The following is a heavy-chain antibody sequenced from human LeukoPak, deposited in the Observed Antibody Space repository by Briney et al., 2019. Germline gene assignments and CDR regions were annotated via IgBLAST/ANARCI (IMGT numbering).Heavy chain of an antibody. CDR1: GFTFSSYW. V-gene: IGHV3-23*01. D-gene: IGHD3-22*01. CDR3: ARAPYDSSGYYYDQ. Sequence: PGGSLRLSCAASGFTFSSYWMNWARQAPGKGLEWVSLVTDSGSRTYCADSVKGRFTISRDNSKNTLYLQMDSLRAEDTAVYYCARAPYDSSGYYYDQWGQGTLVTVSS. CDR2: VTDSGSRT. J-gene: IGHJ5*02.